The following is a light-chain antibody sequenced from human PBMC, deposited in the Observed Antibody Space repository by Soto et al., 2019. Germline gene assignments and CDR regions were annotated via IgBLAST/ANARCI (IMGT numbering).Light chain of an antibody. CDR2: GAS. V-gene: IGKV3-20*01. CDR3: QQYGSSPLT. CDR1: QSVSSSF. J-gene: IGKJ4*01. Sequence: EIVLTQSPGTLSLSPGERATLSCRASQSVSSSFLAWYRQKPGQAPRLLIYGASSRDTGIPDRFSGSGSGTDFTLTISRLEPEDVAVYYCQQYGSSPLTFGGGTKVEIK.